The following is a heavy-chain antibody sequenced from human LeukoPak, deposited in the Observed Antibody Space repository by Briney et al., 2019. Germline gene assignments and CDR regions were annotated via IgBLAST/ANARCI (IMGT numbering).Heavy chain of an antibody. CDR1: GYTFTGYY. CDR3: ARAYSSSLPTGLG. V-gene: IGHV1-2*06. J-gene: IGHJ4*02. D-gene: IGHD6-13*01. CDR2: INPNSGGT. Sequence: ASVKVSCKASGYTFTGYYMHWVRQAPGQGLEWMGRINPNSGGTNYAQKFQGRVTMTRDTSISTAYMELSRLRSDDTAAYYCARAYSSSLPTGLGWGQGTLVTVSS.